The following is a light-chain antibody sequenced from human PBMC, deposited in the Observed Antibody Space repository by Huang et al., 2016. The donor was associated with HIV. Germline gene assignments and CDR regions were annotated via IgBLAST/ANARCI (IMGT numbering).Light chain of an antibody. V-gene: IGKV1-5*01. CDR2: GAS. CDR1: QTIRKL. J-gene: IGKJ1*01. CDR3: QQYDTYPWT. Sequence: DIQMTQSPSTLSASIGDRVTITCRASQTIRKLFAWYQQKPGKAPKLLISGASTLQSGVPARFSGSGSGTECTLTINNLQPDTSATYFCQQYDTYPWTFGQGTKVEIK.